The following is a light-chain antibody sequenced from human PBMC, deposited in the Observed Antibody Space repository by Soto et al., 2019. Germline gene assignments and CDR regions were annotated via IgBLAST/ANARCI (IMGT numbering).Light chain of an antibody. CDR2: DAS. CDR3: QQFYNLPYT. CDR1: QEISNY. V-gene: IGKV1-33*01. Sequence: DIQMTQSPSSLSASVGDRVTITCQASQEISNYVNWYQQKPGKAPNHLVYDASNLQSGVPSRFSGSGSGTVFTFTISSLQPEDIATYFCQQFYNLPYTFGQGTKLQIK. J-gene: IGKJ2*01.